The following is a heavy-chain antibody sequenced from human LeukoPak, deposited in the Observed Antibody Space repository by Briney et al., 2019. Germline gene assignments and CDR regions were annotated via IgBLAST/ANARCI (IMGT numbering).Heavy chain of an antibody. CDR2: IYSGGDT. Sequence: GGSLRLSCAASGFTVSGNYMSWVRQAPGKGLEWVSVIYSGGDTCYADSVKGRFTISRDNSKNTLYLQMNSLRAEDTAVYYCARFRGRSSGWSNWFDPWGQGTLVTVSS. CDR1: GFTVSGNY. CDR3: ARFRGRSSGWSNWFDP. J-gene: IGHJ5*02. V-gene: IGHV3-66*01. D-gene: IGHD6-19*01.